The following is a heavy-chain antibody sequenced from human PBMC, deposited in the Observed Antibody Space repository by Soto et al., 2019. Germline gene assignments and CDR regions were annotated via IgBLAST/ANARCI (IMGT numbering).Heavy chain of an antibody. D-gene: IGHD5-18*01. V-gene: IGHV3-33*01. CDR1: GFSFSSYG. CDR2: IWYDGSNK. J-gene: IGHJ6*02. Sequence: GGSLRLSCAASGFSFSSYGMHRVRQAPGKGLEWVAVIWYDGSNKCYADSVKGRFTISRDNSKNTLYLQMNSLRAEDTAAYYCARVGDTAMVAGDYYYYGMDVWGQGTTVTAP. CDR3: ARVGDTAMVAGDYYYYGMDV.